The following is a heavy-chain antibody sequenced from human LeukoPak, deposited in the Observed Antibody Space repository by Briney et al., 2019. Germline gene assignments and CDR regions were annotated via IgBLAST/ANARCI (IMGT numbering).Heavy chain of an antibody. J-gene: IGHJ4*02. V-gene: IGHV3-74*01. CDR1: GFTFSTYW. Sequence: GGSLRLSCEASGFTFSTYWTHWVRQAPGKGLVWVSRINSDGSGRGYADSVKGRFTISRDNAKNTLYLQMNSLRAEDTAVYYCARDPKSGSYPDYWGQGTLVTVSS. CDR2: INSDGSGR. CDR3: ARDPKSGSYPDY. D-gene: IGHD1-26*01.